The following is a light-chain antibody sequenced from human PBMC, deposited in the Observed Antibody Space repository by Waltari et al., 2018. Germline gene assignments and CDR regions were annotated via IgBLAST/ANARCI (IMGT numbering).Light chain of an antibody. J-gene: IGLJ2*01. Sequence: QSALTQPPSVSGAPGQRVTISCTGSSSNIGAGYGVHWFQQIPGTAPKVLISGDNIRPSGVPDRFSASMSGTSASLAITGVQPEDEAVYFCQSHDSSLRWVFGGGTKLTVL. CDR3: QSHDSSLRWV. CDR2: GDN. V-gene: IGLV1-40*01. CDR1: SSNIGAGYG.